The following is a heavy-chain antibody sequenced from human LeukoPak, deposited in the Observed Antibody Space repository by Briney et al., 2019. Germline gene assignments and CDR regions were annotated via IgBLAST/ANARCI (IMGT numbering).Heavy chain of an antibody. V-gene: IGHV3-21*01. J-gene: IGHJ3*02. CDR3: ARALIDYYGTGAFDI. D-gene: IGHD1-1*01. CDR1: GFTSSSYS. Sequence: GGSLRLSCAASGFTSSSYSMNWVRQAPGKGLEWVSSISSSSSYIYYADSVKGRFTISRDNAKNSLYLQMNSLRAEDTAVYYCARALIDYYGTGAFDIWGQGTMVTVSS. CDR2: ISSSSSYI.